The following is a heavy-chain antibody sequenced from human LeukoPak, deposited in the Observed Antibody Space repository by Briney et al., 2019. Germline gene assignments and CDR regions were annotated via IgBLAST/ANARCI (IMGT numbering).Heavy chain of an antibody. CDR1: GFTFSSYG. Sequence: PGGSLRLSCAASGFTFSSYGMHWVRQAPGKGLEWVAVISYDGSNKYYADSVKGRFTISRDNSKNTLYLQMNSLRAEDTAVYYCAKLPLRDAFDIWGQGTMVTVSS. V-gene: IGHV3-30*18. D-gene: IGHD4-17*01. CDR2: ISYDGSNK. J-gene: IGHJ3*02. CDR3: AKLPLRDAFDI.